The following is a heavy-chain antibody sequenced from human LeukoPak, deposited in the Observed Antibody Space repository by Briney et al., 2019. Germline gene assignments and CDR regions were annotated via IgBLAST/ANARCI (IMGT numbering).Heavy chain of an antibody. CDR2: ISSSSSTI. D-gene: IGHD6-19*01. V-gene: IGHV3-48*04. CDR3: ARASSGWYLPDDPDAFDI. J-gene: IGHJ3*02. Sequence: GGSLRLSCAASGFTFSSYSMNWVRQAPGKGLEWVSYISSSSSTIYYADSVKGRFTISRDNAKNSLYLQMNSLRAEDTAVYYCARASSGWYLPDDPDAFDIWGQGTMVTVSS. CDR1: GFTFSSYS.